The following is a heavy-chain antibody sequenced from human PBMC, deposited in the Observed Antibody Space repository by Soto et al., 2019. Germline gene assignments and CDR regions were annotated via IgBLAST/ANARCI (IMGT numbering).Heavy chain of an antibody. J-gene: IGHJ4*02. V-gene: IGHV3-23*01. D-gene: IGHD6-13*01. Sequence: EVQLLESGGGLVQPGGSLRLSCAASGFTFSSHSIAWVRHAPGKGLECVSVISGSGEYTYYADSVKGRFTISRDNSKNTMSLQMNSLRVEDTAVYYCAKRATSTWSPLDYWGQGILVTVSS. CDR2: ISGSGEYT. CDR3: AKRATSTWSPLDY. CDR1: GFTFSSHS.